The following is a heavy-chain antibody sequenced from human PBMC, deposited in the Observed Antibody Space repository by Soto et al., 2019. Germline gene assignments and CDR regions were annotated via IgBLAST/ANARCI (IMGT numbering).Heavy chain of an antibody. D-gene: IGHD5-12*01. CDR1: GYSFTTCW. J-gene: IGHJ4*02. CDR2: IYPGDSDT. Sequence: GESLKISCKGSGYSFTTCWIGWVRQMPGKGLEWMGIIYPGDSDTRYSPSFQGQVTISADKSISTAYLQWSSLKASDTAMYYCASQPGEWLRFDFDYRGQGIMVTVSS. V-gene: IGHV5-51*01. CDR3: ASQPGEWLRFDFDY.